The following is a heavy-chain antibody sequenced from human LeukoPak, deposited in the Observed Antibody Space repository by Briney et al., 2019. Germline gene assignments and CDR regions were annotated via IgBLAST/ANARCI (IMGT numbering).Heavy chain of an antibody. CDR1: GFTFSAFA. J-gene: IGHJ5*02. CDR2: ITGNHLSR. D-gene: IGHD4-17*01. V-gene: IGHV3-23*01. Sequence: GGSLRLSCAASGFTFSAFAMTWVRQTPEKGLEWVSSITGNHLSRYNTDSVQGRFTISRDNSKNTLYLKMNSVRADDTAIYYCTKDPNGDYVGAFAPWRQGTLVTVSS. CDR3: TKDPNGDYVGAFAP.